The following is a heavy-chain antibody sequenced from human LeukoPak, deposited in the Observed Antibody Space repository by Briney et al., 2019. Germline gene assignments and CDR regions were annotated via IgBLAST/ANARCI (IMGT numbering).Heavy chain of an antibody. CDR2: VNPNSGGT. V-gene: IGHV1-2*02. CDR1: GYTFTGYY. CDR3: ARDPPAAITYYGMDV. Sequence: ASVKVSCKASGYTFTGYYMHWVRQAPGQGLEWMGWVNPNSGGTNYAQKFQGRVIMTRDTSISTAYMELSRLRSDDTAVYYCARDPPAAITYYGMDVWGQGTTVTVSS. D-gene: IGHD2-2*01. J-gene: IGHJ6*02.